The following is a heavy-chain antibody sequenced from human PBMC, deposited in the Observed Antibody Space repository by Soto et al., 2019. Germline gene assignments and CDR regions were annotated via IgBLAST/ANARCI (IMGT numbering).Heavy chain of an antibody. CDR1: GYTFTGYY. CDR3: ARGREYCISTCCPPDGMDV. V-gene: IGHV1-2*04. D-gene: IGHD2-2*01. Sequence: QVQLVQSGAEVKKPGASVKVSCKASGYTFTGYYMHWVRQAPGQGLEWMGWINPNSGGTNYAQKFQGWVTMTRDTSISTAYMELSRLKSDDTAVYYCARGREYCISTCCPPDGMDVWGQGTTVTVSS. CDR2: INPNSGGT. J-gene: IGHJ6*02.